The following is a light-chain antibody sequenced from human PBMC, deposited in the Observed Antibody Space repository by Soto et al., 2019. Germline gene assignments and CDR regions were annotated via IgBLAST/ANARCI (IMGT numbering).Light chain of an antibody. CDR1: TGAVTSGHY. V-gene: IGLV7-46*01. CDR2: RTS. CDR3: FLFDSGVVV. Sequence: QAVVTQEPSLTVSPGGTVTLTCGSSTGAVTSGHYPYWFQQKPGQVPTTLIYRTSIKHSWTPARFSGSLLGGKAALTLSGAQTEDEADYYCFLFDSGVVVFGGGTKLTVL. J-gene: IGLJ2*01.